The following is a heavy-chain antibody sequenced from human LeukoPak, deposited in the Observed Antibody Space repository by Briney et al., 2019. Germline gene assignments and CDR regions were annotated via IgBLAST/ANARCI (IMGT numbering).Heavy chain of an antibody. CDR1: GGTFSSYA. CDR3: ARTGGNWDDAFDI. D-gene: IGHD7-27*01. CDR2: IIPIFGTA. J-gene: IGHJ3*02. V-gene: IGHV1-69*13. Sequence: GASVKVSCKASGGTFSSYAISWVRQAPGQGLEWMGGIIPIFGTANYAQKFQGRVTITADESTSTAYMELSSLRSEDTAVYYCARTGGNWDDAFDIWGQGTMVTVSS.